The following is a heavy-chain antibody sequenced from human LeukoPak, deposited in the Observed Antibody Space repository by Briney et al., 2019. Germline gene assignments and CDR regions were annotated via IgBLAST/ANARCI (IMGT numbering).Heavy chain of an antibody. V-gene: IGHV1-8*02. CDR3: ARTRYYDSSGYYPYNWFDP. CDR2: MNPNSGNT. D-gene: IGHD3-22*01. J-gene: IGHJ5*02. CDR1: GYTFTGYY. Sequence: ASVKVSCKASGYTFTGYYMHWVRQAPGQGLEWMGWMNPNSGNTGYAQKFQGRVTMTRNTSISTAYMELSSLRSEDTAVYYCARTRYYDSSGYYPYNWFDPWGQGTLVTVSS.